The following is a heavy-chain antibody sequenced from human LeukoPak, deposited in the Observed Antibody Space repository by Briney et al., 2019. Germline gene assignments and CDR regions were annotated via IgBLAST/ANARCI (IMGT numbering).Heavy chain of an antibody. V-gene: IGHV4-4*07. J-gene: IGHJ4*02. D-gene: IGHD1/OR15-1a*01. CDR2: IYSSVST. Sequence: SETLSLTCTVSGDSISSYYWTWIRQPAGKGLEWIGRIYSSVSTNYNPSLKSRVTMSVDTSKNQFSLKLSSVTAADTAVYYCARHGTARGWSRDDYWGQGTLVTVSS. CDR1: GDSISSYY. CDR3: ARHGTARGWSRDDY.